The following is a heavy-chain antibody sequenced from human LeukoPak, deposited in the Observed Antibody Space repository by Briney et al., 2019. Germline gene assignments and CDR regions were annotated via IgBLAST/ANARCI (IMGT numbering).Heavy chain of an antibody. Sequence: GASVKVSCKASGYTFTSYDINWVRQATGQGLEWMGWMNPNSGNTGYAQKFQGRVTMTRNTSISTAYMELSSLRSEDTAVYYCARDGTTYYDFWSGYYTGGGSYYYYYYMDVWGRGTTVTVSS. CDR2: MNPNSGNT. CDR1: GYTFTSYD. D-gene: IGHD3-3*01. J-gene: IGHJ6*03. V-gene: IGHV1-8*02. CDR3: ARDGTTYYDFWSGYYTGGGSYYYYYYMDV.